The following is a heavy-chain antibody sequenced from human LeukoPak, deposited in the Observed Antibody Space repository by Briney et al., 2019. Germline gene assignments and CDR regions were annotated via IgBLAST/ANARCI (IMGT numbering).Heavy chain of an antibody. J-gene: IGHJ3*02. D-gene: IGHD3-10*01. V-gene: IGHV3-11*04. CDR3: ATRGIEFYYGSGSYSHAFDI. CDR2: ISPSSITI. Sequence: PGGSLRLSCAASGFTFSDYYMSWIRQAPGKGLEWVSYISPSSITISYADSVKGRFTISRDNAKNSLFLQMNSLGAEDTAVYYCATRGIEFYYGSGSYSHAFDIWGQGTMVTVSS. CDR1: GFTFSDYY.